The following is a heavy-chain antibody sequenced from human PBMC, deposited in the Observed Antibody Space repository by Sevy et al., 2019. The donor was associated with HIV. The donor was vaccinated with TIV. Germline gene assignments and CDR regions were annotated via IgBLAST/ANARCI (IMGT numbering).Heavy chain of an antibody. V-gene: IGHV1-2*02. Sequence: ASVKVSCKASGYTFTGYYMHWVRQAPGQGLEWMGWINPNSGGTNYPQKFQGRVTMTRDTSISTAYMELSRLRSDDTAVYYCAVVPDPDTYYCDSSGPYGMDVWGQGTTVTVSS. J-gene: IGHJ6*02. CDR3: AVVPDPDTYYCDSSGPYGMDV. D-gene: IGHD3-22*01. CDR2: INPNSGGT. CDR1: GYTFTGYY.